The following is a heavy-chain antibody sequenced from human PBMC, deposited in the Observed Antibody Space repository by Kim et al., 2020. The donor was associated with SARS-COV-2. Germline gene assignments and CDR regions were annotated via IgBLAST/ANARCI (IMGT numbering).Heavy chain of an antibody. D-gene: IGHD2-2*01. J-gene: IGHJ6*04. CDR1: GFTFSLYW. CDR3: ARGLYFLVLPDHYYRMDV. Sequence: GGSLRLSCAASGFTFSLYWVTWVRQAPGKGLEWVAHINPDGSDKLYADSVKGRFTLSRDNAKNTLYLQMNSLRAEDTAVYYCARGLYFLVLPDHYYRMDVWGKGTTVTVSS. V-gene: IGHV3-7*01. CDR2: INPDGSDK.